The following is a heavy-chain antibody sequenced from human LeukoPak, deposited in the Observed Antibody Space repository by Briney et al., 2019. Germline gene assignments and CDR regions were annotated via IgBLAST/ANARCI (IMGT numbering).Heavy chain of an antibody. CDR3: AWHSSNWSDAFDI. V-gene: IGHV4-4*07. Sequence: QPSETLSLTCTVSGGSISRYYWSWIRQPAGKGLEWIGRGYTSGGTNYNPSLKSRLTMSVDTSKNQFSLKLSSVTAADTAVYYCAWHSSNWSDAFDIWGQGTMVTVSS. CDR2: GYTSGGT. J-gene: IGHJ3*02. D-gene: IGHD6-13*01. CDR1: GGSISRYY.